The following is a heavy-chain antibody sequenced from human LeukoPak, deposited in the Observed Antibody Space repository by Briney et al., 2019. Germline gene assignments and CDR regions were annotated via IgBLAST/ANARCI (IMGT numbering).Heavy chain of an antibody. V-gene: IGHV1-2*02. CDR2: INPNSGGT. D-gene: IGHD6-19*01. CDR1: GYTFTGYY. J-gene: IGHJ4*02. Sequence: GASVKVSCKASGYTFTGYYMHWVRQAPGQGLEWMGWINPNSGGTNYAQKFQGRVTMTRDTSISTAYMELSRLRSDDTAVYYCARDLGNSGWLRRFPGAYWGQGTLVTVSS. CDR3: ARDLGNSGWLRRFPGAY.